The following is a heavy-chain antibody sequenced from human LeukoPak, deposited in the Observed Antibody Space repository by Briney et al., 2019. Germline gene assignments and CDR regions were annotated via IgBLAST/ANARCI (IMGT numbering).Heavy chain of an antibody. CDR1: GGNFRNYG. D-gene: IGHD5-12*01. Sequence: ASVKVSCKASGGNFRNYGFHWVRQAPGQGLEWMGWMNPNSGNTGYAQKFQGRVTMTRNTSISTAYMELSSLRSEDTAVYYCARGGSGYDARSRAEYFQHWGQGTLVTVSS. J-gene: IGHJ1*01. V-gene: IGHV1-8*02. CDR3: ARGGSGYDARSRAEYFQH. CDR2: MNPNSGNT.